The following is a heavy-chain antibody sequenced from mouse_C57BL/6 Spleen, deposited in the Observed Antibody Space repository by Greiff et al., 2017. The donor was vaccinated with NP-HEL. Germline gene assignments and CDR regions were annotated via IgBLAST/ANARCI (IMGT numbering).Heavy chain of an antibody. CDR2: IWSGGST. V-gene: IGHV2-4*01. Sequence: QVQLKESGPGLVQPSQSLSITCTVSGFSLTSYGVHWVRQPPGKGLEWLGVIWSGGSTDYNAAFISRLSISKDNSKSQVFFKMNSLQADDTAIYYCAKNPYPYYYAMDYWGQGTSVTVSS. J-gene: IGHJ4*01. CDR1: GFSLTSYG. D-gene: IGHD2-10*01. CDR3: AKNPYPYYYAMDY.